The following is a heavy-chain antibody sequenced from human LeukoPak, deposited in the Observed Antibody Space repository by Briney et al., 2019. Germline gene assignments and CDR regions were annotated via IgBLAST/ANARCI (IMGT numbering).Heavy chain of an antibody. CDR1: GFTFSNYA. CDR3: ARSAAAGFSYYSYYLDV. J-gene: IGHJ6*03. D-gene: IGHD6-13*01. CDR2: ISGSGDST. V-gene: IGHV3-23*01. Sequence: GGSLRLSCAASGFTFSNYAMSWVRQAPGKGLEWVSSISGSGDSTYYADSVKGRFTISRDNSKNTLYLQMNSLRAEDTAVYYCARSAAAGFSYYSYYLDVWGKGTTVTIFS.